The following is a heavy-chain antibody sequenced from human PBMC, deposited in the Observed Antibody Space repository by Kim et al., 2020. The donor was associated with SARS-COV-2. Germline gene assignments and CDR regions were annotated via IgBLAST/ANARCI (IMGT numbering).Heavy chain of an antibody. D-gene: IGHD1-7*01. V-gene: IGHV4-38-2*02. J-gene: IGHJ4*02. CDR3: ARQRALRTGTVDY. Sequence: SETLSLTCTVSGYSISSGYYWGWIRQPPGKGLEWIGSIYHSGSTYYNPSLKSRVTISVDTSKNQFSLKLSSVTAADTAVYYCARQRALRTGTVDYWGQGTLVTVSS. CDR2: IYHSGST. CDR1: GYSISSGYY.